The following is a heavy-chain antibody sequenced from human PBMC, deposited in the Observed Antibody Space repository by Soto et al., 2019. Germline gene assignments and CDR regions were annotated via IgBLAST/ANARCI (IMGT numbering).Heavy chain of an antibody. J-gene: IGHJ5*02. CDR3: AKEGALDTIFGVVNWFDP. Sequence: EVQLLESGGGLVQPGGSLRLSCAASGFTFSSYAMSWVRQAPGKGLEWVSAISGSGGSTYYADSVKGRFTISRDNSKNTLYLQMNSLRAEDTAVYYCAKEGALDTIFGVVNWFDPWGQGTLVTVSS. D-gene: IGHD3-3*01. CDR1: GFTFSSYA. CDR2: ISGSGGST. V-gene: IGHV3-23*01.